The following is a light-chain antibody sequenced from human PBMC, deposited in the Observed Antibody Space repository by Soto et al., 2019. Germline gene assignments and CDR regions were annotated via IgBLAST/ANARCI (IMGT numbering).Light chain of an antibody. CDR1: QGISSY. V-gene: IGKV1-9*01. Sequence: DIQLTQSPSFLSASVGDTVTITCRASQGISSYLAWYQQKPGKAPKLLIFAASTLQSRVPSRFSGSGSGTEFTLTSGTLQPGDFATDDWPQLNSYPWAFGQGTKVEIK. CDR2: AAS. J-gene: IGKJ1*01. CDR3: PQLNSYPWA.